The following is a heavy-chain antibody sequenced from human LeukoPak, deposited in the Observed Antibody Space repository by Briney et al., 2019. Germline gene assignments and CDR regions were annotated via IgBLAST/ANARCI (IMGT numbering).Heavy chain of an antibody. CDR3: ARGGWNKFDY. CDR2: IFYSGTT. D-gene: IGHD3-22*01. J-gene: IGHJ4*02. V-gene: IGHV4-61*01. CDR1: GYSINSGYY. Sequence: SETLSLTCTVSGYSINSGYYWSWIRQPPGKGLEWIGFIFYSGTTNYNPSLKSRVTISVDTSKNQFSLKLSSVTAADTAVYYCARGGWNKFDYWGQGTLVTVSS.